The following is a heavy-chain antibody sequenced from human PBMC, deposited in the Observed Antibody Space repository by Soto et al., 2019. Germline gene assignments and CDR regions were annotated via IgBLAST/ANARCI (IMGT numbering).Heavy chain of an antibody. J-gene: IGHJ6*02. CDR3: ARVQAPDYYYGMDV. CDR2: IIPIFGTA. Sequence: QVQLVQSGAEVKKPGSSVKVSCEASGGTFSSYAISWVRQAPGQGLEWMGGIIPIFGTANYAQKFQGRVTITADESTSTAYMELSSLRSEDTAVYYCARVQAPDYYYGMDVWGQGTTVTVSS. CDR1: GGTFSSYA. V-gene: IGHV1-69*01.